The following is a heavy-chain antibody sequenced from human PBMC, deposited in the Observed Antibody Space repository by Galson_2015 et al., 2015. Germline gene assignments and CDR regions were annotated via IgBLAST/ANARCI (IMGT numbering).Heavy chain of an antibody. CDR1: GYTFTSYA. CDR3: AREEGYNSGFDY. D-gene: IGHD6-19*01. V-gene: IGHV1-3*01. J-gene: IGHJ4*02. CDR2: INDGNGNT. Sequence: SVKVACKASGYTFTSYAIQWVRQAPGQRLEWMGGINDGNGNTKYSQNFQGRVSSTRDTSASTVYMELSSLRSEDTALYYCAREEGYNSGFDYWGQGTLVTVSS.